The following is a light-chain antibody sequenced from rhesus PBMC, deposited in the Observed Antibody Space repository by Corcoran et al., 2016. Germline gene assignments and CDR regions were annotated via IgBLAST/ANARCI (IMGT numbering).Light chain of an antibody. J-gene: IGKJ4*01. V-gene: IGKV1-33*02. Sequence: DIQMSQSPSSLSASVGDKVTITCRASQGISNALSWYQQQPGKAPKLLIYAASRLESGVPSRFSGSRSGTDFTLTHSSLQPEDFATYYCQQGYSTPPTFGGGTKVELK. CDR3: QQGYSTPPT. CDR2: AAS. CDR1: QGISNA.